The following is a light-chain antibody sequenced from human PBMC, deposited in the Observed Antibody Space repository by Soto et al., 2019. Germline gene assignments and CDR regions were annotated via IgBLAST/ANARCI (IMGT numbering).Light chain of an antibody. J-gene: IGKJ4*01. CDR2: GAS. V-gene: IGKV1-39*01. CDR3: QQSYSNPT. Sequence: DIQMTQSPSSLSASVGDRVTITCRASQSISSYLSWYRQKPGKAPKLLIYGASSLQSGVPSRFSGSGSGTDFTLTISSLQPEDSATYYCQQSYSNPTFGGGTKVEIK. CDR1: QSISSY.